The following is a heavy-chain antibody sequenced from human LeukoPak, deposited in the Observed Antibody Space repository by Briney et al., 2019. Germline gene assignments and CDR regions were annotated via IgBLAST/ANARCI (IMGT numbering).Heavy chain of an antibody. CDR1: GYTFTSYG. D-gene: IGHD1-26*01. CDR2: ISAYNGNT. V-gene: IGHV1-18*01. CDR3: ARQPDDEIVGATRFDY. J-gene: IGHJ4*02. Sequence: ASVKVSCEASGYTFTSYGISWVRQAPGQGLEWMGWISAYNGNTNYAQKLQGRVTMTTDTSTSTAYMELRSLRSDDTAVYYCARQPDDEIVGATRFDYWGQGTLVTVSS.